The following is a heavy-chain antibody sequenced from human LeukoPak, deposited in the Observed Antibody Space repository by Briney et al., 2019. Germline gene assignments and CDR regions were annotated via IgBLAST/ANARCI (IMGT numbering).Heavy chain of an antibody. V-gene: IGHV3-30*02. CDR3: AKVVVPAAANYYYYMDV. D-gene: IGHD2-2*01. CDR1: GFTFSSYG. J-gene: IGHJ6*03. Sequence: PGGSLRLSCAASGFTFSSYGMHWVRQAPGKGLEGVAFIRYDGSNKYYADSVKGRFTISRDNSKNTLYLQMNSLRAEDTAVYYCAKVVVPAAANYYYYMDVWGKGTTVTISS. CDR2: IRYDGSNK.